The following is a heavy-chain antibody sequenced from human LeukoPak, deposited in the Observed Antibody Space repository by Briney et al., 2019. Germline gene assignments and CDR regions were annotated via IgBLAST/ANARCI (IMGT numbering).Heavy chain of an antibody. D-gene: IGHD5-24*01. CDR1: GCSISSSSYY. J-gene: IGHJ5*02. Sequence: SETLSLTCTVSGCSISSSSYYWGWIRQPPGKGLEWIGRIYYSGSTYYNPSLKSRVTISVDTSKNQFSLKLSSVTAADTAVHYCARREMATPLRFDPWGQGTLVTVSS. CDR2: IYYSGST. V-gene: IGHV4-39*01. CDR3: ARREMATPLRFDP.